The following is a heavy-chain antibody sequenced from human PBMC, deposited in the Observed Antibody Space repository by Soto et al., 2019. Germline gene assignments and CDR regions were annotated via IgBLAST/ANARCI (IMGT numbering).Heavy chain of an antibody. D-gene: IGHD1-26*01. Sequence: DVQLVESGGGPVKPGGSLRLSCAASGFSLSDYSMNWIRQAPGKGLEWVASISSSSSFIHYAESMKGRFTISRDNAKNSLYLQMNSLSAEDTAVYYCAGSSDDGRDNWGQGTLVTVSS. J-gene: IGHJ4*02. V-gene: IGHV3-21*01. CDR1: GFSLSDYS. CDR3: AGSSDDGRDN. CDR2: ISSSSSFI.